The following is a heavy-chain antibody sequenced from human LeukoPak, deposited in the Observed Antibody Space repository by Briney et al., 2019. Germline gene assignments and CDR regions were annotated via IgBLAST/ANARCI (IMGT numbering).Heavy chain of an antibody. CDR2: ISAYNVNT. CDR1: GYTFTSYG. V-gene: IGHV1-18*01. CDR3: ARDRPRWRFGELLRYYYYYGMDV. Sequence: ASVKVSCKASGYTFTSYGISWARQAPGQGLEWMGWISAYNVNTNYSQKLQGRVSMTTDTSTSTAYMELRSLTSDDTAVYYCARDRPRWRFGELLRYYYYYGMDVWGQGTTVTVSS. D-gene: IGHD3-10*01. J-gene: IGHJ6*02.